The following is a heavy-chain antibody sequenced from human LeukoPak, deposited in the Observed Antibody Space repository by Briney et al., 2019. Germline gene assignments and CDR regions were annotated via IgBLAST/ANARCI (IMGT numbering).Heavy chain of an antibody. J-gene: IGHJ5*02. Sequence: GGSLRLSCAASGFTFSSYAMSWVRQAPGKGLEWVSAISGSGGSTYYADSVKGRFTISRDNSKNTLYLQMNSLRAEDTAVYYCARASTWFGELQQWFDPWGQGTLVTVSS. CDR2: ISGSGGST. V-gene: IGHV3-23*01. CDR3: ARASTWFGELQQWFDP. D-gene: IGHD3-10*01. CDR1: GFTFSSYA.